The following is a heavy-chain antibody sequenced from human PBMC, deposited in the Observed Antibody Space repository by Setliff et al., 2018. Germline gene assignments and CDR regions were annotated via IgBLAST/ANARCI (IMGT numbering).Heavy chain of an antibody. J-gene: IGHJ6*02. Sequence: PGGSLRLSCAASGFTFSSYSMNWVRQAPGKGLELVSSISSSSSYIYYADSVKGRFTISRDNAKNSLYLQMNSLRAEDTAVYYCAKGRDYGDYYYYYGMDVWGQGTTVTVSS. CDR3: AKGRDYGDYYYYYGMDV. D-gene: IGHD4-17*01. CDR1: GFTFSSYS. V-gene: IGHV3-21*01. CDR2: ISSSSSYI.